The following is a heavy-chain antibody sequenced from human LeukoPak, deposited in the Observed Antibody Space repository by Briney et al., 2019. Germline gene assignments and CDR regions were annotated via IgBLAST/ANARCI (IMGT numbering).Heavy chain of an antibody. CDR1: GFTFSSYG. V-gene: IGHV3-30*18. J-gene: IGHJ4*02. D-gene: IGHD2-2*01. CDR2: ISYDGSNK. Sequence: GGSLRLSCAASGFTFSSYGMHWVRQAPGKGLEWVAVISYDGSNKYYADSVKGRFTISRDNSKNTLYLQMNSLRAEDTAVYYCAKEPAAETYYFDYWGQGTLVTVSS. CDR3: AKEPAAETYYFDY.